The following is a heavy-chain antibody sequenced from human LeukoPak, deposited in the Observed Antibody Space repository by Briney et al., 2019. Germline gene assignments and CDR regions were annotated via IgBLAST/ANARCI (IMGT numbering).Heavy chain of an antibody. Sequence: ASVKVSCKASGYTFTSYYMHWVRQTPGQGLEWMGIINPSGGSTSYAQKFQGRVTMTRDMSTGTVYMELSSLRSEDTAVYYCARDRSGRFDYWGQGTLVTVSS. CDR2: INPSGGST. J-gene: IGHJ4*02. CDR3: ARDRSGRFDY. D-gene: IGHD1-26*01. V-gene: IGHV1-46*01. CDR1: GYTFTSYY.